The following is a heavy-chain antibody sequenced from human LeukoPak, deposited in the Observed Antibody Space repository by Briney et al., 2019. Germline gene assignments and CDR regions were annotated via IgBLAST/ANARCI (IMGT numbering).Heavy chain of an antibody. Sequence: SETLSLTCTVSGDSITSHYYWGWIRQPPGKGLEWIGSVFYSGSTYYNPSLKSRVTIYVGTSKNQFSLMLRSVTAADTAVYYCARHSYYYDSSGYCGYWGQGTLVTVSS. V-gene: IGHV4-39*01. CDR1: GDSITSHYY. D-gene: IGHD3-22*01. CDR3: ARHSYYYDSSGYCGY. J-gene: IGHJ4*02. CDR2: VFYSGST.